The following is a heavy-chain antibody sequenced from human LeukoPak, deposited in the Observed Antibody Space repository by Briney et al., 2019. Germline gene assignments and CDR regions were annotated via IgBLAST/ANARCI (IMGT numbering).Heavy chain of an antibody. D-gene: IGHD3-10*01. CDR1: GGSFSGYY. V-gene: IGHV4-34*01. Sequence: SETLSLTCAVYGGSFSGYYWSWIRQPPGKGLEWIGEINHSGSTNYNPSLKSRVTISVDTSKNQFSLKLSSVTAADTAVYYCARIGYYGSGSYYRGHMDVWGKGTTVTISS. CDR3: ARIGYYGSGSYYRGHMDV. CDR2: INHSGST. J-gene: IGHJ6*03.